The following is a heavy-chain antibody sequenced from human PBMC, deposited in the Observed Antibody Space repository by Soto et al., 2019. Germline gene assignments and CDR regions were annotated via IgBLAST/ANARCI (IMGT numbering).Heavy chain of an antibody. CDR2: IKSKTDGGTT. J-gene: IGHJ4*02. V-gene: IGHV3-15*01. D-gene: IGHD3-10*01. Sequence: LRLSCAASGFTFINAWMSWVRQAPGKGLEWVGRIKSKTDGGTTDYAAPVKGRFTISRDDSKNTLYLQMNSLKTEDTAVYYCTTTLLRGVFDYWGQGTLVTVSS. CDR1: GFTFINAW. CDR3: TTTLLRGVFDY.